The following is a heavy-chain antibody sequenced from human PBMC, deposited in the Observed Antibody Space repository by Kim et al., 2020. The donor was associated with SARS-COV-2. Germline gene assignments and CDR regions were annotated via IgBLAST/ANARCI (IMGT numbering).Heavy chain of an antibody. V-gene: IGHV3-53*01. D-gene: IGHD1-1*01. Sequence: GGSLRLSCAASGFTVSSYYMSWVRQTPGKGLEWVSAIYSAGTAYYADSVKGRFTISRDNSKNTMYLQMNSLRVEDTAVYYCARDPVWPTEIDSDYWGQGTLVTVSS. CDR3: ARDPVWPTEIDSDY. CDR2: IYSAGTA. J-gene: IGHJ4*02. CDR1: GFTVSSYY.